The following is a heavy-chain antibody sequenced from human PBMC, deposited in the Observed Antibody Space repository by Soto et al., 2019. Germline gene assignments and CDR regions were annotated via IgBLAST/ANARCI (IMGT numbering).Heavy chain of an antibody. CDR2: ISYDGSNK. Sequence: GGSLRLSCVASGFTFSSYAMHWVRQAPGKGLEWVAVISYDGSNKYYADSVRGRFTISRDNSKNTLYLQMNSLRAEDTAVYYCARDAYYYDSSGYCAYWSQGTLVTVSS. V-gene: IGHV3-30-3*01. D-gene: IGHD3-22*01. CDR3: ARDAYYYDSSGYCAY. CDR1: GFTFSSYA. J-gene: IGHJ4*02.